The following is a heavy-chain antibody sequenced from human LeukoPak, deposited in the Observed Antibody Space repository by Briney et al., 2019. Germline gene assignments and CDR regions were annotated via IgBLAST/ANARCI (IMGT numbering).Heavy chain of an antibody. CDR2: ISSSGSTI. Sequence: GGSLRLSCAASGFTFSSYEMNWVRQAPGKGLEWVSYISSSGSTIYYADSVKGRFTISRDNAKNPLYLQMNSLRAEDTAVYYCAIDHLGGSSWLLFDYWGQGTLVTVSS. CDR3: AIDHLGGSSWLLFDY. D-gene: IGHD6-13*01. CDR1: GFTFSSYE. J-gene: IGHJ4*02. V-gene: IGHV3-48*03.